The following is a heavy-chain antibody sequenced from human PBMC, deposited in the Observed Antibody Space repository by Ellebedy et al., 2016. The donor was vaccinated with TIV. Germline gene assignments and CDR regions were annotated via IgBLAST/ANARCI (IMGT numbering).Heavy chain of an antibody. CDR2: ISGSGGTT. CDR1: GFTFSSYA. J-gene: IGHJ4*02. D-gene: IGHD6-13*01. V-gene: IGHV3-23*01. CDR3: GRHLVYSSSWTYPLFDQ. Sequence: GGSLRLSCAASGFTFSSYAMSWVRQAPGKGLEWVSAISGSGGTTYYADSVKGRFTISRDNAKNSLYLQMNSLRAEDTAVYYCGRHLVYSSSWTYPLFDQWGQGTLVIVSS.